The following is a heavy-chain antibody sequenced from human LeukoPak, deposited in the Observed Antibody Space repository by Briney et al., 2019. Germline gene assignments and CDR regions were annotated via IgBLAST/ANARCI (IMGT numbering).Heavy chain of an antibody. Sequence: SETLSLTCTVSGGSISSYYWSWIRQPPGKGLEWIGYIYYSGSTNYNPSLKSRVTISVDKSKNQFSLKLSSVTAADTAVYFCARAAAGTANFDPWGQGTLVTVSS. D-gene: IGHD1-1*01. V-gene: IGHV4-59*12. CDR3: ARAAAGTANFDP. CDR2: IYYSGST. CDR1: GGSISSYY. J-gene: IGHJ5*02.